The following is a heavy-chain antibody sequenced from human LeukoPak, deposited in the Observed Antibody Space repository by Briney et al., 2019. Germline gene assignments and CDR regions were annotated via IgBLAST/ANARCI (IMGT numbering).Heavy chain of an antibody. Sequence: PGGSLRLSCAASGFTFSTYWMSWVRQAPGKGLEWVAHIKHDGAEKYYVDSVKGRFTISRDNAKNSLYLQMTTLRAEDTALYYCVGDPGDYWGQGTLVSVSS. CDR3: VGDPGDY. V-gene: IGHV3-7*01. J-gene: IGHJ4*02. CDR1: GFTFSTYW. CDR2: IKHDGAEK.